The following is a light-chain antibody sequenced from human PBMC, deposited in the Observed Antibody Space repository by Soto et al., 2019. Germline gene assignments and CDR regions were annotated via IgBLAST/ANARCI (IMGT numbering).Light chain of an antibody. V-gene: IGKV1-39*01. CDR2: AAS. CDR1: QSISSY. CDR3: QHSYSNPGVCT. Sequence: DIQMTQSPSSLSASVGDRVTITCRASQSISSYLNWYQQKPGKAPKLLIYAASSLQSGVPSRFSGSGSGTDFTLTISSLQTEDFAPYYCQHSYSNPGVCTFGPGTKVDIK. J-gene: IGKJ3*01.